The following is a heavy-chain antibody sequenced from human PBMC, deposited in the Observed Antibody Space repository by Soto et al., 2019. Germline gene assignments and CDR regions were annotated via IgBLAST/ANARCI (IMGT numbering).Heavy chain of an antibody. CDR3: ARGGGSSWQPIATQFDY. CDR2: IYYSGST. Sequence: SETLSLTCTVSGGSISSYYWSWIRQPPGKGLEWIGYIYYSGSTNYNPSLKSRVTISVDTSKNQFSLKLSSVTAADTAVYYCARGGGSSWQPIATQFDYWGQGTLVTVSS. J-gene: IGHJ4*02. CDR1: GGSISSYY. D-gene: IGHD6-13*01. V-gene: IGHV4-59*01.